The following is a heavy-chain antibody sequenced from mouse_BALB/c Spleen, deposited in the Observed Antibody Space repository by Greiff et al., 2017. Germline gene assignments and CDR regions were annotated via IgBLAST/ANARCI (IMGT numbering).Heavy chain of an antibody. V-gene: IGHV1S137*01. J-gene: IGHJ3*01. CDR3: ARGTGRGFAY. CDR2: ISTYYGDA. Sequence: VKLMQSGAELVRPGVSVKISCKGSGYTFTDYAMHWVKQSHAKSLEWIGVISTYYGDASYNQKFKGKATMTVDKSSSTAYMELARLTSEDSAIYYCARGTGRGFAYWGQGTLVTVSA. D-gene: IGHD4-1*01. CDR1: GYTFTDYA.